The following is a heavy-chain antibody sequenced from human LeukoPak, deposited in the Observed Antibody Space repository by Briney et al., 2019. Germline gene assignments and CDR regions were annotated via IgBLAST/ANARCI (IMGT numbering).Heavy chain of an antibody. CDR3: ARSTNLDSSGYLGAYFDY. D-gene: IGHD3-22*01. CDR2: IYYSGST. Sequence: SQTLSLTCTVSGGSISSGGYYWSWIRQHPGKGLEWIGYIYYSGSTYYNPSLKSRVTISVDTSKNQFSLKLSSVTAADTAVYYCARSTNLDSSGYLGAYFDYWGQGTLVTVSS. V-gene: IGHV4-31*03. CDR1: GGSISSGGYY. J-gene: IGHJ4*02.